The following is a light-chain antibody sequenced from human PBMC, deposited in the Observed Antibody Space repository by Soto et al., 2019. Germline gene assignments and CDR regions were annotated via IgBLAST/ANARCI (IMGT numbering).Light chain of an antibody. V-gene: IGLV2-23*02. CDR1: SSDVGTYNL. J-gene: IGLJ3*02. CDR3: CSYAGSDTWW. CDR2: EVI. Sequence: QSALTQPASVSGSPGQSITISCTGTSSDVGTYNLVSWYQQHPGKAPKLMIYEVIKRPSGVSNRFSGSKSGNRVSLTISGLQADDESDYSCCSYAGSDTWWFGGVPKLTVL.